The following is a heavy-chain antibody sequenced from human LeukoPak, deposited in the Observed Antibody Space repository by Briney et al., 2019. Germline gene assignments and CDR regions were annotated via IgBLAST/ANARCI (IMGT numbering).Heavy chain of an antibody. V-gene: IGHV3-9*01. J-gene: IGHJ4*02. Sequence: PGGSLRLSCAASGFTFDDYAMHWVRQAPGKGLEWVSGISWNSGSLDYADSVKGRFTISRDNAKNSLYVQMNSLRAEDTALYYCAKGYRKGRWLPLDYWGQGTLVTVSS. D-gene: IGHD5-24*01. CDR3: AKGYRKGRWLPLDY. CDR2: ISWNSGSL. CDR1: GFTFDDYA.